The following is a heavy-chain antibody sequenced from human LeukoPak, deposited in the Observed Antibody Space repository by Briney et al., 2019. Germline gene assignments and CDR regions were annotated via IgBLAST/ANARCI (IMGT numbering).Heavy chain of an antibody. CDR3: AKNKLIDYAFDI. D-gene: IGHD1-1*01. CDR2: ISGSGGST. V-gene: IGHV3-23*01. J-gene: IGHJ3*02. Sequence: GGSLRLSCVASGFTFSRHGMSWVRQAPGKGLEWVSGISGSGGSTYYADSVKGRFTISRDNSKNTLYLQVNSLRAEDTAVYYCAKNKLIDYAFDIWGQGTMVTVSS. CDR1: GFTFSRHG.